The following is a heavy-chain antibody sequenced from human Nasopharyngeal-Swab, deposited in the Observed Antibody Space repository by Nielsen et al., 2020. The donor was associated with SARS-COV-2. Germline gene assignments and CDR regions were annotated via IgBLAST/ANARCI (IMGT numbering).Heavy chain of an antibody. J-gene: IGHJ4*02. V-gene: IGHV3-74*01. CDR3: VKHQGSSSDQ. CDR1: GVIFSKYW. Sequence: GESLKISCVTSGVIFSKYWMHWVRQAPGKGLVWVSRVNQDGSRTDYTDSVRGRFTISRDNAKNTLYLQMNSLRVEDTAVYYCVKHQGSSSDQWGQGTLVTVSS. CDR2: VNQDGSRT.